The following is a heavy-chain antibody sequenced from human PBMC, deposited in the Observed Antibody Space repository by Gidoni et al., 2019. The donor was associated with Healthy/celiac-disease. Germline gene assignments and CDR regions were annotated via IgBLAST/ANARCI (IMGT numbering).Heavy chain of an antibody. V-gene: IGHV3-9*03. CDR2: ISWNSGSI. D-gene: IGHD3-22*01. CDR1: GFTFDDYA. J-gene: IGHJ6*02. CDR3: AKDLGGYPIGDYGMDV. Sequence: EVQLVESGGGLVQPGRSLRLSCAASGFTFDDYAMHWVRQAPGKGLEWVSGISWNSGSIGYADSVKGRFTISRDNAKNSLYLQMNSLRAEDMALYYCAKDLGGYPIGDYGMDVWGQGTTVTVSS.